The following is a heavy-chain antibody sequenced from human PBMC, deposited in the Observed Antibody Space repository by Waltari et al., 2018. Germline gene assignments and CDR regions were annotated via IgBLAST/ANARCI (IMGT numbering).Heavy chain of an antibody. V-gene: IGHV3-48*03. CDR2: ISSSGRTI. Sequence: EVQLVESGGGLVQPGGSLRLSCAASGFTFSSFAMNWIRQAPGKGLEWVSYISSSGRTIYYADSVKGRFTISRDNARNSLYLQMNSLRAEDTALYYCARGSPNWNGNYYGMDVWGQGTAVTVSS. D-gene: IGHD1-1*01. CDR3: ARGSPNWNGNYYGMDV. CDR1: GFTFSSFA. J-gene: IGHJ6*02.